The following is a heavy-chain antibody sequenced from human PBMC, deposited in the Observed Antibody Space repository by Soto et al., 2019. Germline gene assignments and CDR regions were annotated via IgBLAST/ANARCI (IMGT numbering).Heavy chain of an antibody. Sequence: QRQLQESGSGLVKPSQTLSLTCAVSGGSISSGGYSWSWIRQPPGKGLEWIGYIYHSGSTYYNPSLTSRVTILVDRSRHQSSLKLSCVTAAVTAVYYGVRVAWPASDGATWYFDVWVRGTLVTVSS. J-gene: IGHJ2*01. V-gene: IGHV4-30-2*01. CDR2: IYHSGST. CDR3: VRVAWPASDGATWYFDV. CDR1: GGSISSGGYS.